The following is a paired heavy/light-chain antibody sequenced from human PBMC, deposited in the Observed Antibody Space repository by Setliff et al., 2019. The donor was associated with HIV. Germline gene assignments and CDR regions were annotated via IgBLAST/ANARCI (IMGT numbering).Light chain of an antibody. V-gene: IGLV3-27*01. CDR1: ILAKKF. J-gene: IGLJ2*01. Sequence: SYELTQPSSVSVSPGQTARITCSGDILAKKFSRWFQQRPGQAPVLVIYKDNERPSGIPERFSGSSSGTTVTLTIRGAQLDDEADYYCYSAADNVGEVFGGGTKLTVL. CDR3: YSAADNVGEV. CDR2: KDN.
Heavy chain of an antibody. D-gene: IGHD2-21*01. CDR2: IKSKADGGTV. CDR1: GFTFRDAW. CDR3: TTGPKGFCANGLCR. J-gene: IGHJ4*02. Sequence: EVQLVESGGGLVKPGGSLRLSCASSGFTFRDAWMSWVRQAPGKGLEWIGRIKSKADGGTVNYAAPLKGRFNISRDDSKNSLYLQMNGLRIEDTAVYYCTTGPKGFCANGLCRWGQGTLVTVSS. V-gene: IGHV3-15*01.